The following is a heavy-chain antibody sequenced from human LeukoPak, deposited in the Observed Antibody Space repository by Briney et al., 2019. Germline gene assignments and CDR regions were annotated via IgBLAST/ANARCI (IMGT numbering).Heavy chain of an antibody. J-gene: IGHJ4*02. CDR2: ISGNGGST. CDR1: GFTFSNYW. CDR3: AKDPSYGSGTLYPTFDY. D-gene: IGHD3-10*01. V-gene: IGHV3-23*01. Sequence: GGSLRLSCAASGFTFSNYWMNWVRLAPGKGLVWVSSISGNGGSTDYPDSMRGRFAISRDNAQSTLFLQVNSLRAEDTAIYYCAKDPSYGSGTLYPTFDYWGLGTLVTVS.